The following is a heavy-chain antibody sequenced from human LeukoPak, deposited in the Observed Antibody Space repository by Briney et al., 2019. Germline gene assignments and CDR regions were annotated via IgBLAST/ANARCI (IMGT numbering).Heavy chain of an antibody. CDR1: GLTFSTYV. Sequence: GGSLRLSCAASGLTFSTYVMNWVRQAPGKGLEGVSTINGGGDGTYYADSVRGRITVSRDNSRNTLYLQMNFLGVEDTAVYYCANSEFYVSGKYAGLDNWGQGTLATVSS. CDR2: INGGGDGT. J-gene: IGHJ4*02. CDR3: ANSEFYVSGKYAGLDN. D-gene: IGHD3-10*01. V-gene: IGHV3-23*01.